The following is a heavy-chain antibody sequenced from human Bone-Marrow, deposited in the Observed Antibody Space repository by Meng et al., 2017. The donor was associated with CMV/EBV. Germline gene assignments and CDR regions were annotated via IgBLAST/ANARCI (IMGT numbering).Heavy chain of an antibody. CDR3: ARTHGGLYFQH. V-gene: IGHV4-4*02. CDR1: GGSISSSNW. Sequence: SETLSLTCAVSGGSISSSNWWSWVRQPPGKGLEWIGEINHSGSTNYNPSLKSRVTISVDTSKNQFSLKLSSVTAADTAVYYWARTHGGLYFQHWGQGTLVTVSS. J-gene: IGHJ1*01. CDR2: INHSGST.